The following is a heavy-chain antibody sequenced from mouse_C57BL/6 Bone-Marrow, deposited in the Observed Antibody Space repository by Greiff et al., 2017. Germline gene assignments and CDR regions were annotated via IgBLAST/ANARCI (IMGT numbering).Heavy chain of an antibody. CDR2: IDPSDSYT. CDR1: GYTFTSYW. CDR3: ARDNYEYGSSPAGFAY. D-gene: IGHD1-1*01. V-gene: IGHV1-50*01. Sequence: VQLQQPGAELVKPGASVKLSCKASGYTFTSYWMQWVKQRPGQGLEWIGEIDPSDSYTNYNQKFKGKATLTVDTSSSTAYMQLSSLTSEDSAVYYCARDNYEYGSSPAGFAYWGQGTLVTVSA. J-gene: IGHJ3*01.